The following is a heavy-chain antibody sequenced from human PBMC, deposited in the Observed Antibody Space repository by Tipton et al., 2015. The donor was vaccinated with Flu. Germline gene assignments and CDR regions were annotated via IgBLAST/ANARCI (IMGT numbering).Heavy chain of an antibody. CDR3: ARDCTLEWLLGEDYGTDV. J-gene: IGHJ6*02. CDR1: GFTFSSYW. CDR2: IKQDGSEK. Sequence: SLRLSCAASGFTFSSYWMSWVRQAPGKGLEWVANIKQDGSEKYYVDSVKGRFTISRDNAKNSLYLQMNSLRAEDTAVYYCARDCTLEWLLGEDYGTDVWGQGTTVTVSS. V-gene: IGHV3-7*01. D-gene: IGHD3-3*01.